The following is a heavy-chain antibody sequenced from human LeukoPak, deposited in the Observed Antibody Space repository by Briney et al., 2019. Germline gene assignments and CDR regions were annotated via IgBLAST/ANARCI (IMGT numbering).Heavy chain of an antibody. CDR1: GFTFTSYA. D-gene: IGHD1-1*01. CDR3: AKPRAMTTGVGRYFDL. J-gene: IGHJ2*01. Sequence: GGSLRLPCAASGFTFTSYAMSWIRQAPGKGLEWVSAISGGGENTYYADSVKGRFTISRDNSKNTLYLQMNSLRAEDTATYYCAKPRAMTTGVGRYFDLWGRGTLVTVSS. V-gene: IGHV3-23*01. CDR2: ISGGGENT.